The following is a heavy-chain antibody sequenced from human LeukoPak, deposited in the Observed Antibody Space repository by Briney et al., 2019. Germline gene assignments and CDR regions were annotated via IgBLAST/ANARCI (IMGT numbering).Heavy chain of an antibody. CDR3: ARGSRIPDAFDI. J-gene: IGHJ3*02. CDR1: GFTFSSYG. Sequence: GGSLRLSCAASGFTFSSYGMHWVRQAPGKGREWVAVISFDGSNKYYVDSVKGRFTISRDNSKNTLYLQMNSLRAEDTAVYYCARGSRIPDAFDIWCQGTMVTVSS. V-gene: IGHV3-30*03. CDR2: ISFDGSNK.